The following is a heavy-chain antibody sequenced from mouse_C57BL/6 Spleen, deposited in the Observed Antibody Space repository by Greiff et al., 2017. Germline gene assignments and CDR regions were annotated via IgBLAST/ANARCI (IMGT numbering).Heavy chain of an antibody. CDR3: ARPTDRYFDV. CDR2: IDPSDSYT. J-gene: IGHJ1*03. D-gene: IGHD1-1*01. Sequence: QVQLQQPGAELVMPGASVKLSCKASGYTFTSYWMHWVKQRPGQGLEWIGEIDPSDSYTNYNQKFKGKSTLTVDKSSSTAYMQLSSLTSEDSAVYYCARPTDRYFDVWGTGTTVTVSS. CDR1: GYTFTSYW. V-gene: IGHV1-69*01.